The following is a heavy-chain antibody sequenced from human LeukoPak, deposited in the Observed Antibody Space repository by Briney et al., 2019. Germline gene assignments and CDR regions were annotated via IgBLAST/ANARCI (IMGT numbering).Heavy chain of an antibody. Sequence: PSQTLSLTCTVSGGSISSGGYYWSWIRQHPGKGLEWIGYIYYSGSTYYNPSLKSRVTISVDTSKNQFSLKLSSVTAADTAVYYCARDLGSGQLNLYGMDVWGQGTTVTVSS. CDR3: ARDLGSGQLNLYGMDV. V-gene: IGHV4-31*03. CDR1: GGSISSGGYY. D-gene: IGHD3-10*01. J-gene: IGHJ6*02. CDR2: IYYSGST.